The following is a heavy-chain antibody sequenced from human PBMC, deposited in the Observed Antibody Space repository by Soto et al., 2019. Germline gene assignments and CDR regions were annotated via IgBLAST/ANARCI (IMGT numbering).Heavy chain of an antibody. V-gene: IGHV5-10-1*01. CDR3: ARHGLESGSLTGYYYDY. CDR2: IDPSDSYT. CDR1: GYSFTSYW. J-gene: IGHJ4*02. D-gene: IGHD3-9*01. Sequence: GESLKISCKGSGYSFTSYWISWVRQMPGKGLEWMGRIDPSDSYTNYSPSFQGHVTISADKPISTAYLQWSSLKASDTAMYYCARHGLESGSLTGYYYDYWGQGTLVTVSS.